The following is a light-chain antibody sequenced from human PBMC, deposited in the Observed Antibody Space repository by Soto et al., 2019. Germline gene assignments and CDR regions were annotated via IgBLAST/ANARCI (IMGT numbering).Light chain of an antibody. CDR1: SRHSSYA. V-gene: IGLV4-69*01. Sequence: QPVLTQSPSASASLGASVKLTCTLSSRHSSYAIAWHQQQPEKGPRYLMKLNSDGRHTKGDGIPDRFSGSSSGTERYLTISSLQSEDEDDYYCQTWGNGILVFGGGTKLTVL. CDR2: LNSDGRH. J-gene: IGLJ2*01. CDR3: QTWGNGILV.